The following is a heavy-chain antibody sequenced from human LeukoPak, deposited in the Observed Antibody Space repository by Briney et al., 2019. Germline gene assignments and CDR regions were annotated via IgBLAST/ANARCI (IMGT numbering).Heavy chain of an antibody. CDR2: IYYSGST. V-gene: IGHV4-31*03. J-gene: IGHJ4*02. Sequence: SQTLSLTCTVSGGSISSGGYYWSWIRQHPGKGLEWIGYIYYSGSTYYNPSLKSRVTISVDTSKNQFSLKLSSVTAADTAVYYCARLPTRFTSSDYWGQGTLVTVSS. CDR1: GGSISSGGYY. D-gene: IGHD2-2*01. CDR3: ARLPTRFTSSDY.